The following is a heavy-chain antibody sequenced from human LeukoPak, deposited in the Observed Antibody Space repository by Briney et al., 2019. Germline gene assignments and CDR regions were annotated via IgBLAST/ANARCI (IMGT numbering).Heavy chain of an antibody. D-gene: IGHD2-15*01. Sequence: PSETLPLTCTVSGGSISSGDYYWSWIRQPPGKGLEWIGYIYYSGSTYYNPSLKSRVTISVDTSKNQFSLKLSSVTAADTAVYYCARVGRGYCSGGSCYLPGYFDYWGQGTLVTVSS. V-gene: IGHV4-30-4*08. J-gene: IGHJ4*02. CDR1: GGSISSGDYY. CDR3: ARVGRGYCSGGSCYLPGYFDY. CDR2: IYYSGST.